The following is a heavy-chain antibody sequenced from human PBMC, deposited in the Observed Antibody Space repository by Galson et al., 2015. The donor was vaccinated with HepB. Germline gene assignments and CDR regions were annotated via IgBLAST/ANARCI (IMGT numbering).Heavy chain of an antibody. CDR2: SDPNSGGT. CDR3: ARGSDTGYTSGYYIY. D-gene: IGHD6-19*01. J-gene: IGHJ4*02. CDR1: GYTFTDFY. Sequence: SVKVSCKASGYTFTDFYIHWVRQAPGQGLEWMGWSDPNSGGTNYAQKFQGRVTMTRDTSITTAYMELSRLRSDDTAMYYCARGSDTGYTSGYYIYWGQGSLVTVSS. V-gene: IGHV1-2*02.